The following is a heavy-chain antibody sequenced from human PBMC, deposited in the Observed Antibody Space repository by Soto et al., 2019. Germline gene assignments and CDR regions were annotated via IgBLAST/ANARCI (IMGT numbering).Heavy chain of an antibody. CDR3: ARTSMRSRGYSYGHGSMDV. CDR1: GFTFSSYG. D-gene: IGHD5-18*01. J-gene: IGHJ6*02. CDR2: IWYDGSNK. Sequence: PGGSLRLSCAASGFTFSSYGMHWVRQAPGKGLEWVAVIWYDGSNKYYADSVKGRFTISADKSISTAYLQWSSLKASDTAMYYCARTSMRSRGYSYGHGSMDVWGQGTTVTVSS. V-gene: IGHV3-33*01.